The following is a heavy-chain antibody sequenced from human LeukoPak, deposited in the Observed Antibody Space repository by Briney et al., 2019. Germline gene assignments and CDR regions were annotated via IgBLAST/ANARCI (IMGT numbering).Heavy chain of an antibody. CDR1: GFTFNIYW. V-gene: IGHV3-74*01. CDR2: VNSDGSDT. D-gene: IGHD4-17*01. CDR3: ARGGPYGVYDY. Sequence: PGGSLRLSCAASGFTFNIYWMHWVRQAPGKGLVWVSRVNSDGSDTTYADSVKGRFTISRDNAKNTVYLQMNSLRGEDTAVYYCARGGPYGVYDYWGQGALVTVSS. J-gene: IGHJ4*02.